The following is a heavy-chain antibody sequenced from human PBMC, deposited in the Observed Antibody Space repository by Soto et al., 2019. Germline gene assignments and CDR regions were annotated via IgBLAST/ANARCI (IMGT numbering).Heavy chain of an antibody. CDR1: GFTFSSYG. D-gene: IGHD3-3*01. V-gene: IGHV3-30*18. Sequence: GGSLRLSCAASGFTFSSYGMHWVRQAPGKGLEWVAVISYDGSNKYYADSVKGRFTISRDNSKNTLYLQMNSLRAEDTAVYYCAKGVGITIFGVTHPWGQGTLVTVSS. CDR3: AKGVGITIFGVTHP. CDR2: ISYDGSNK. J-gene: IGHJ5*02.